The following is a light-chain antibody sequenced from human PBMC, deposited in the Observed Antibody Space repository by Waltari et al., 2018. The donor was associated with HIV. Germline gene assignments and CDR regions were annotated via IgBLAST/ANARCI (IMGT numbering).Light chain of an antibody. J-gene: IGLJ3*02. CDR3: QTWGAGIAV. CDR1: SGHTTYA. V-gene: IGLV4-69*02. Sequence: QPVLTQSPSASASLGGSVKLTCTLSSGHTTYAIAWHQQQPETGPRFLMKLNSDGSHTKGDVIPDRFSGSSSGAERYLTISSLQSEDEADYYCQTWGAGIAVFGGGTKLTVL. CDR2: LNSDGSH.